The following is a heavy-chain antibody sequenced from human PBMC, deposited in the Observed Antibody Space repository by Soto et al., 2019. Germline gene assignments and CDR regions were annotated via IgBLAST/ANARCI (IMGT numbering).Heavy chain of an antibody. D-gene: IGHD4-4*01. CDR1: SRPISSYY. CDR2: IYHSGST. Sequence: SETLSLTCTVSSRPISSYYWTWIRQPPGKGLEWIGHIYHSGSTYYNPSLKSRVTVSLDTSKNPFSLKLRFVTAADTAVYYCARGSTVTDYYYYGMDVWGQGTTVTVSS. V-gene: IGHV4-59*01. CDR3: ARGSTVTDYYYYGMDV. J-gene: IGHJ6*02.